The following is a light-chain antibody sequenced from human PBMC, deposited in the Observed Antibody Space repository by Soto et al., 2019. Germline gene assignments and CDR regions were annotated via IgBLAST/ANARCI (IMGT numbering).Light chain of an antibody. CDR1: SSDVGGYNY. V-gene: IGLV2-8*01. J-gene: IGLJ3*02. CDR2: EVS. Sequence: QSALTQPPSASGSPGQSVTISCTGTSSDVGGYNYVSWYQQHPGKAPKLMIYEVSKRPSGVPDRVSGSKSGNTASLTVSGLQAEDEADYYCSSYVGSNNWVFGGGTKLTVL. CDR3: SSYVGSNNWV.